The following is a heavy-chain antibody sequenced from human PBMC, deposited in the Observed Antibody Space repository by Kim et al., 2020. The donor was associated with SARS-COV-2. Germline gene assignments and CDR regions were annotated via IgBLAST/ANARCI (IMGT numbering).Heavy chain of an antibody. V-gene: IGHV3-48*03. CDR2: ICCCDTSI. CDR1: KFTFRSQE. CDR3: AGDGKFESSWRYCFRHFDK. Sequence: GGSLRLSWANSKFTFRSQEINCARLVPGKGLEWFPCICCCDTSIHYADSVKGRFTMSRDTAKNSVYLQMNSLRGEDTVVYYCAGDGKFESSWRYCFRHFDKWSQGILGTVSS. D-gene: IGHD2-15*01. J-gene: IGHJ4*02.